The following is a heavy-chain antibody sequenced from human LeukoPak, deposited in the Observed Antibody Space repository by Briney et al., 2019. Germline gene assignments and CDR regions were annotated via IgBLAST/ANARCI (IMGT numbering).Heavy chain of an antibody. CDR3: ARGLRAGWFDP. J-gene: IGHJ5*02. D-gene: IGHD2-15*01. Sequence: SETLSLTCIVSGGSISSSNYYWGWIRQSPGKGLEWIGSIYSRGSTYYNPSLKSRVIVSSDMSKNQFSLMLNSVTAADTAVYYCARGLRAGWFDPWGQGTLVTVSS. CDR2: IYSRGST. CDR1: GGSISSSNYY. V-gene: IGHV4-39*07.